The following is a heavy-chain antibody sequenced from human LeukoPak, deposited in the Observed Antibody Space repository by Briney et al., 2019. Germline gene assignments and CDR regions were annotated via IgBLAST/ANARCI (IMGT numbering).Heavy chain of an antibody. CDR3: AREAIVATEAHYYYGMDV. Sequence: GASVKVSCKASGYTFTGYYMHWVRQAPGQGLEWMGWINPNSGGTNYAQKFQGWVTMTRDTSISTAYMELSRLRSDDTAVYYCAREAIVATEAHYYYGMDVWGKGTTVTVFS. V-gene: IGHV1-2*04. J-gene: IGHJ6*04. D-gene: IGHD5-12*01. CDR1: GYTFTGYY. CDR2: INPNSGGT.